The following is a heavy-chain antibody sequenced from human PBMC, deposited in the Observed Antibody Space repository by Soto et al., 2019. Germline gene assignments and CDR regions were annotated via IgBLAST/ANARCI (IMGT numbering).Heavy chain of an antibody. Sequence: GGSLRLSCAASGFTFSSYSMNWVRQAPGKGLEWVSYISSSSSTIYYADSVKGRFTISRDNAKNSLYLQMNSLRDEDTAVYYCARDTYSSGWYGNFDYWGQGTLVTVSS. CDR3: ARDTYSSGWYGNFDY. V-gene: IGHV3-48*02. CDR2: ISSSSSTI. CDR1: GFTFSSYS. J-gene: IGHJ4*02. D-gene: IGHD6-19*01.